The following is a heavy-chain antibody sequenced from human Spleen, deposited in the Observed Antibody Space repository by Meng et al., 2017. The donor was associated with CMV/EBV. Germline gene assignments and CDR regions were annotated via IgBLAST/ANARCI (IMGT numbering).Heavy chain of an antibody. V-gene: IGHV1-69*10. D-gene: IGHD5-12*01. J-gene: IGHJ4*02. CDR3: ARGSGYLNPFDY. CDR1: GRTFGNYD. CDR2: IIPILGIS. Sequence: QVQLVQSGAEVKKSGASVNVSCRSSGRTFGNYDLNWVRQAPGKGLEWMGGIIPILGISNCAQKFQGRVTATADKSTRTAYMELSSLKSEDTAVYYCARGSGYLNPFDYWGQGTLVTVSS.